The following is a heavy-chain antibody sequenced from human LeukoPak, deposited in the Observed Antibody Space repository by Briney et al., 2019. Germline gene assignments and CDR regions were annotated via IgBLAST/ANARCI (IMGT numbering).Heavy chain of an antibody. J-gene: IGHJ5*02. Sequence: ASVKVSCKASGYTFTSYGISWVRQAPGQGLEWMGWISAYNGNTNYAQKLQGRVTMTTDTSTSTAYMELRSLRSDDTAVYYCARPTPFTTVRGGIIGYTEGIFAAWGQGTLVTVSS. CDR2: ISAYNGNT. D-gene: IGHD3-10*01. CDR3: ARPTPFTTVRGGIIGYTEGIFAA. CDR1: GYTFTSYG. V-gene: IGHV1-18*01.